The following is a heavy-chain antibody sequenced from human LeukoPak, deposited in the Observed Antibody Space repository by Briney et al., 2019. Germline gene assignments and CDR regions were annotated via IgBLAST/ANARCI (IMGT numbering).Heavy chain of an antibody. D-gene: IGHD3/OR15-3a*01. Sequence: GRSLRLSCAASGFTFSSYGMHWVRQAPGKGLEWVAVISYDGSNKYYADSVKGRFTISRDNSKNTLYLQMNSLRAEDTAVYYCAKENGFWGHDYYYGMDVWGQGTTVTVSS. CDR1: GFTFSSYG. CDR2: ISYDGSNK. J-gene: IGHJ6*02. V-gene: IGHV3-30*18. CDR3: AKENGFWGHDYYYGMDV.